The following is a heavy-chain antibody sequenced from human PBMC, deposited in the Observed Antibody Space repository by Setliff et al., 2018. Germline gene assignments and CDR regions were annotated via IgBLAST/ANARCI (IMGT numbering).Heavy chain of an antibody. V-gene: IGHV4-59*12. CDR2: IHYSGNT. Sequence: PSETLSLTCNVSGGSISSDYWAWIRQPPGKGLEWIGYIHYSGNTNYNPSLKSRVTISFNTSKNQFSLRLKSVTAADTAIYYCAREKGYYNSGSYKYWFDPWGQGTLVTVSS. CDR1: GGSISSDY. J-gene: IGHJ5*02. D-gene: IGHD3-10*01. CDR3: AREKGYYNSGSYKYWFDP.